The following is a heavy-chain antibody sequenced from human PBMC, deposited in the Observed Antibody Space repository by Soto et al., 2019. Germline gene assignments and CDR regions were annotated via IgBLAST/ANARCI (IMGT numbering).Heavy chain of an antibody. Sequence: QLQLQESGPGLVKPSETLSLTCTVSGGSISSSSNHWGWIRQPPGKGPEWIGNIYYSENTYYNPSLKSRVTISVDTSKNQFTLRLTSVTAADTAVYYCATHPPYGPLDHWGQGTLVTVSS. CDR3: ATHPPYGPLDH. CDR1: GGSISSSSNH. CDR2: IYYSENT. J-gene: IGHJ4*02. D-gene: IGHD4-17*01. V-gene: IGHV4-39*01.